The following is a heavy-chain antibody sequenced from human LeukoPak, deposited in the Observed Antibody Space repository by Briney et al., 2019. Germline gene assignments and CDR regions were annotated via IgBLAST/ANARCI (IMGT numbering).Heavy chain of an antibody. D-gene: IGHD3-10*01. CDR3: AKDTGIMVRGVIDI. Sequence: PGRSLRLSCAASGFTFDDYAMHWARQAPGKGLEWVSGISWNSGSIGYADSVKGRFTISRDNAKNSLYLQMNSLRAEDTALYYCAKDTGIMVRGVIDIWGQGTMVTVSS. V-gene: IGHV3-9*01. CDR1: GFTFDDYA. CDR2: ISWNSGSI. J-gene: IGHJ3*02.